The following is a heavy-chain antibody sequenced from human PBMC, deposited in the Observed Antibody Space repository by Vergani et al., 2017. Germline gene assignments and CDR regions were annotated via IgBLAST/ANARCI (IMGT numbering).Heavy chain of an antibody. V-gene: IGHV3-66*01. CDR2: IYSGGST. D-gene: IGHD2-21*02. CDR1: GFTVSSNY. CDR3: ARVVTAGGYYYYGMDV. J-gene: IGHJ6*02. Sequence: EVQLVESGGVVVQPGGSLRLSCAASGFTVSSNYMSWVRQAPGKGLEWVSVIYSGGSTYYADSVKGRFTISRDNSKNTLYLQMNSLRAEDTAVYYCARVVTAGGYYYYGMDVWGQGTTVTVSS.